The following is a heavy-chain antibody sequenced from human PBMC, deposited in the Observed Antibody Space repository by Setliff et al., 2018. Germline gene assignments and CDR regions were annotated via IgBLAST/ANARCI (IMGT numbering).Heavy chain of an antibody. CDR1: GGSFNVYF. Sequence: PSETLSLTCAVYGGSFNVYFWSWIRQPPGKGLEWIGEISHSGSTNYNPSLKSRVTMSVDKSKNQFSLILRSVTAADTAVYYCARGRMRGSCSGPSCTYDPFDIWGQGTTVTVSS. J-gene: IGHJ3*02. V-gene: IGHV4-34*01. CDR3: ARGRMRGSCSGPSCTYDPFDI. CDR2: ISHSGST. D-gene: IGHD2-2*01.